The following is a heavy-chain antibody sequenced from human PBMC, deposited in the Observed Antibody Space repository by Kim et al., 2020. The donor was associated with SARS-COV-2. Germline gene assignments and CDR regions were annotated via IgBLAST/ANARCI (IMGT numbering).Heavy chain of an antibody. CDR1: GFTFSSYE. CDR3: ARESGSYFQLDY. CDR2: ISSSGSTI. D-gene: IGHD1-26*01. Sequence: GGSLRLSCAASGFTFSSYEMNWVRQAPGKGLEWVSYISSSGSTIYYADSVKGRFTISRDNAKNSLYLQMNSLRAEDTAVYYCARESGSYFQLDYWGQGTLVTVSS. J-gene: IGHJ4*02. V-gene: IGHV3-48*03.